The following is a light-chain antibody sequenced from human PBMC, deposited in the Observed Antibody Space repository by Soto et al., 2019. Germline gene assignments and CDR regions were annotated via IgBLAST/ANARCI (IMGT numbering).Light chain of an antibody. CDR2: GAS. V-gene: IGKV3-15*01. J-gene: IGKJ1*01. Sequence: EIVITQSPATLSVSPGERATLSCRASQSVSSNLAWYQQKPGQAPRLLIYGASTRATGIPARFSGRGSGTEFTLTISSLQSEDFAVYYCQQYNNWPKTFGQGTKVDIK. CDR1: QSVSSN. CDR3: QQYNNWPKT.